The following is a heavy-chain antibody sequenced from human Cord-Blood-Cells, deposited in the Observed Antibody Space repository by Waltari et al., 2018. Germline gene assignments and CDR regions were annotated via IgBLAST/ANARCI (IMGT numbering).Heavy chain of an antibody. Sequence: QVQLVQSGAEVKKPGASVKVSCKVSGYTLTELSMHWVRQAPGKGLEWMGGFDPEDGETIYAQKFQGRVTMTEDTSTDTAYMELSSLRSEDTAVYYCALPHVYGDYVMTSYAFDIWGQGTMVTVSS. CDR1: GYTLTELS. J-gene: IGHJ3*02. CDR3: ALPHVYGDYVMTSYAFDI. CDR2: FDPEDGET. D-gene: IGHD4-17*01. V-gene: IGHV1-24*01.